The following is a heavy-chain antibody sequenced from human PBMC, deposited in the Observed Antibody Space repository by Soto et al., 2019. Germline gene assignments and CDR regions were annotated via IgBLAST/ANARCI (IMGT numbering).Heavy chain of an antibody. CDR2: IIPILGIA. V-gene: IGHV1-69*02. Sequence: QVQLVQSGAEVKKPGSSVKVSCKASGGTFSSYTISWVRQAPGQGLEWMGRIIPILGIANYAQKFQGRVTITADKSTSTAYMELSSLRSEDTAVYYCARARYSGIYYVGSFDYRGQGTPVTVSS. J-gene: IGHJ4*02. CDR1: GGTFSSYT. CDR3: ARARYSGIYYVGSFDY. D-gene: IGHD1-26*01.